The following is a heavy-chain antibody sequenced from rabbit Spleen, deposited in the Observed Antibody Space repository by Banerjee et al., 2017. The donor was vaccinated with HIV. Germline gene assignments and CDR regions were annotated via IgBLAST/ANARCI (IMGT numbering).Heavy chain of an antibody. CDR2: IDPVFGIT. V-gene: IGHV1S7*01. Sequence: QLKESGGGLVQPGGSLKLSCKASGFTLSSYYMNWVRQAPGKGLEWIGYIDPVFGITYYANWVNGRFSISRENAQNTVFLQMTSLTAADTATYFCARDRAGGSYFALWGPGTLVTVS. CDR3: ARDRAGGSYFAL. CDR1: GFTLSSYY. D-gene: IGHD8-1*01. J-gene: IGHJ4*01.